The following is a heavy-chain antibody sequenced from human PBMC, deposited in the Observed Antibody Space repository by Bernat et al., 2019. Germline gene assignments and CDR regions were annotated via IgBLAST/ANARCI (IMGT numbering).Heavy chain of an antibody. V-gene: IGHV3-23*01. Sequence: EVQRLESGGGLVQPGGSLRLSCAASGFAFSTYSMNWVRQAPGKGLDWVSSISATSVTTHYAASVKGRFVISRDNSRNTLSLQMDSLRAEDTAIYYCARDPRVGSEIDFWGLGTLVTVSS. CDR1: GFAFSTYS. CDR3: ARDPRVGSEIDF. D-gene: IGHD3-10*01. CDR2: ISATSVTT. J-gene: IGHJ4*02.